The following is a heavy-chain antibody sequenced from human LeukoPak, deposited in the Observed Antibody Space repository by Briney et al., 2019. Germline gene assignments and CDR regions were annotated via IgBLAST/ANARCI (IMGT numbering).Heavy chain of an antibody. CDR3: ARSPLRFLEWFDP. CDR1: GGTFSSYA. D-gene: IGHD3-3*01. V-gene: IGHV1-69*13. Sequence: SVKVSCKASGGTFSSYAISWVRQAPGQGLEWMGGIIPIFGTANYAQKFQGRVTITADESTSTAYMELSSLRSEDTAVYYCARSPLRFLEWFDPWGQGTLVTVSS. J-gene: IGHJ5*02. CDR2: IIPIFGTA.